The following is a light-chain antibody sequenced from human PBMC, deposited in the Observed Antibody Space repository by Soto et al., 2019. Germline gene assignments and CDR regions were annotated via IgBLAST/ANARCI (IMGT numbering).Light chain of an antibody. V-gene: IGLV3-1*01. CDR1: KLVDKY. CDR2: QNS. CDR3: QAWDSSTAV. Sequence: SYELTQPPSVSVSPGQTASITCSGDKLVDKYASWYQQKPGQSPVLVIYQNSKRPSGIPERFSGSNSGNTATLTISGTQTLDEADYYCQAWDSSTAVFGTGTKVTVL. J-gene: IGLJ1*01.